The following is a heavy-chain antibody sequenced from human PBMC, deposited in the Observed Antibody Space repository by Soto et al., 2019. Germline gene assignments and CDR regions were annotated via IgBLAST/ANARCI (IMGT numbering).Heavy chain of an antibody. CDR3: ARDKNGDFSPAPPNWFDP. J-gene: IGHJ5*02. Sequence: QVQLQESGPGLVKPSGTLSLTCAVSGGSISSSNWWSWVRQPPGKGLEWIGEIYHSGSTNYNPSLKSRVTISVDKSKNQFSLKLSSVTAADTAVYYCARDKNGDFSPAPPNWFDPWGQGTLVTVSS. V-gene: IGHV4-4*02. CDR2: IYHSGST. CDR1: GGSISSSNW. D-gene: IGHD4-17*01.